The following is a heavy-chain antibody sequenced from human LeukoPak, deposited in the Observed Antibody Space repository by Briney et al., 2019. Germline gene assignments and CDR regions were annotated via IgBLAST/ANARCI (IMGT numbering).Heavy chain of an antibody. V-gene: IGHV4-39*07. CDR3: ARVAGSGYYYWFDP. D-gene: IGHD3-22*01. Sequence: SETLSLTCTVSGGSISSSSYYWGWVRQPPGKGLEWIGSFYYSENTYYNPSLKSRVTISVDTSKNQFSLKLSSVTAADTAVYYCARVAGSGYYYWFDPWGQGTLVTVSS. CDR1: GGSISSSSYY. J-gene: IGHJ5*02. CDR2: FYYSENT.